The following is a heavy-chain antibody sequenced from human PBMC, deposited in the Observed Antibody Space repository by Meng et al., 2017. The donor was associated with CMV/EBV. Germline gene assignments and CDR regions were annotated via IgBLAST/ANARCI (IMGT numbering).Heavy chain of an antibody. V-gene: IGHV3-21*01. Sequence: GESLKISCAASGFTFSSYSMSWVRQAPGKGLEWVSSISSSSSYIYYADSVKGRFTISRDNAKNSLYLQMNSLRAEDTAVYYCALQGGDYWGQGTLVTVSS. D-gene: IGHD3-16*01. CDR2: ISSSSSYI. J-gene: IGHJ4*02. CDR1: GFTFSSYS. CDR3: ALQGGDY.